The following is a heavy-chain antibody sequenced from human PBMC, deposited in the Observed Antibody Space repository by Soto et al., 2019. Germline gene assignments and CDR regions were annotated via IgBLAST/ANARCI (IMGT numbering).Heavy chain of an antibody. J-gene: IGHJ4*02. CDR3: AKLGVRVATAGVDY. Sequence: EVQLLESGGGLVQPGGSLRLTCVASGFPFSSHVVYWVRQPPGRGLEWVSAISVGGGTTYYADSVKGRFTISRDDSKDTLYIKMNSLRAEDTGVYYCAKLGVRVATAGVDYWGQGTLVTVSA. V-gene: IGHV3-23*01. CDR1: GFPFSSHV. D-gene: IGHD6-13*01. CDR2: ISVGGGTT.